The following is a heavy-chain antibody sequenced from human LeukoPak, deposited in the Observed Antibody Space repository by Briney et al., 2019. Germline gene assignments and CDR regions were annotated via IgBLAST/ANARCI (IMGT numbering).Heavy chain of an antibody. CDR3: AKDSGIGAALYYFDY. D-gene: IGHD6-25*01. Sequence: GGSLRLSCAASGFTVSSNYMSWVRQAPGKGLEWVSSISTSSSYIYYADSVKGRFTISRDNAKNSLYLQMNSLRAEDTTVYYCAKDSGIGAALYYFDYWGQGTLVTVSS. V-gene: IGHV3-21*01. CDR1: GFTVSSNY. J-gene: IGHJ4*02. CDR2: ISTSSSYI.